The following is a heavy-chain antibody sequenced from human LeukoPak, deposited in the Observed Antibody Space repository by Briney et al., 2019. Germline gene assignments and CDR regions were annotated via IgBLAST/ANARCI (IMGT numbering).Heavy chain of an antibody. V-gene: IGHV3-7*03. CDR2: IKLDGSEE. CDR1: GFTFGKYW. CDR3: ARDQYDTWSRRGNFDS. D-gene: IGHD3-3*01. J-gene: IGHJ4*02. Sequence: GGSLRLSCVASGFTFGKYWMSWVRQAPGKGLEWVANIKLDGSEENYVDSVKGRFTISRDNTKNSLYLQMNSLRAEDTAVFYCARDQYDTWSRRGNFDSWGQGTLVIVSS.